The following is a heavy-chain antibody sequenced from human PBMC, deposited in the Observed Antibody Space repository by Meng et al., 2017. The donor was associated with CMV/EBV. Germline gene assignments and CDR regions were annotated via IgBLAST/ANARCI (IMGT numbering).Heavy chain of an antibody. CDR1: GGSISSGDYY. J-gene: IGHJ4*02. V-gene: IGHV4-30-4*08. CDR2: IYYSGST. D-gene: IGHD1-14*01. CDR3: ARVMGPNRTPYYFDY. Sequence: VQLQEAGPGLVKPSQTLSLTCTVSGGSISSGDYYWSWIRQPSGKGLEWIGYIYYSGSTYYNPSLKSRVTISVDTSKNQFSLKLSSVTAADTAVYYCARVMGPNRTPYYFDYWGQGTLVTVSS.